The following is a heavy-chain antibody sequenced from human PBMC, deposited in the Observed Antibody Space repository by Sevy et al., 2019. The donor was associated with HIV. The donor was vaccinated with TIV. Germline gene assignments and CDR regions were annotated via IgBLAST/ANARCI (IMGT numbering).Heavy chain of an antibody. D-gene: IGHD1-20*01. CDR1: GGSMNTYY. V-gene: IGHV4-59*01. CDR2: IYYSGKT. CDR3: ARVGFNWNDVDY. J-gene: IGHJ4*02. Sequence: SETLSLTCSVSGGSMNTYYWSWIRQPPGKGLEWIGYIYYSGKTNYNPSLKSRLTMSVDTSKNQFSLKLTSVTAVDTAVYYCARVGFNWNDVDYWGQGTLVTVSS.